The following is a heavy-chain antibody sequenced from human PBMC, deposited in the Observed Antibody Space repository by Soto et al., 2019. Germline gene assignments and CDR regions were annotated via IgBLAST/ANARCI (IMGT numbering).Heavy chain of an antibody. CDR3: ARQIYDSDTGPNFQYYFDS. Sequence: GESLKISCKGSGYNFAGYWITWVRQKPGKGLEWMGRIDPSDSQTYYSPSLRGHVTISATKSITTVFLQWSSLRASDTAMYYCARQIYDSDTGPNFQYYFDSWGQGTPVTVSS. CDR1: GYNFAGYW. J-gene: IGHJ4*02. V-gene: IGHV5-10-1*01. CDR2: IDPSDSQT. D-gene: IGHD3-22*01.